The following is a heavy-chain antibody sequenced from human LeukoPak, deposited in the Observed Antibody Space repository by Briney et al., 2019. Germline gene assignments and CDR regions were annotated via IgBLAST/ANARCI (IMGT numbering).Heavy chain of an antibody. CDR3: ARRCRDGYNWYFDY. CDR2: IYYSGST. Sequence: SETLSLTCTVSGGSISSYYWSWIRQPPGKGLKWIGYIYYSGSTNYNPSLKSRVTISVDTSKNQFSLKLSSVTAADTAVYYCARRCRDGYNWYFDYWGQGTLVTVSS. CDR1: GGSISSYY. D-gene: IGHD5-24*01. J-gene: IGHJ4*02. V-gene: IGHV4-59*08.